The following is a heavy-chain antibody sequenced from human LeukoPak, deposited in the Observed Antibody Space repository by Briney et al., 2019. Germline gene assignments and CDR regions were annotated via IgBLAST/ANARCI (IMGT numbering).Heavy chain of an antibody. CDR2: IDPSDSYT. CDR1: GYSFTSYW. Sequence: GESLKISCKGSGYSFTSYWISWVRQMPGKGLEWMGRIDPSDSYTDYSPSFQGHVTISADMSISTAYLQWSSLEASDTAMYYCARRDGSTYGFDYWGQGTLVTVSS. CDR3: ARRDGSTYGFDY. D-gene: IGHD5-18*01. V-gene: IGHV5-10-1*01. J-gene: IGHJ4*02.